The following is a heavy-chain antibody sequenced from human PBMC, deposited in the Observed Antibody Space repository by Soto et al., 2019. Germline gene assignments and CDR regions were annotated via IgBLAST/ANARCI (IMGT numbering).Heavy chain of an antibody. Sequence: QVQLVQCGAEVKKPGSSVKVSCKASGGTFSSYAISWVRQAPGQGLEWMGGIIPIFGTANYAQKFQGRVTITADESTSTAYMELSSLRSEDTAVYYCARVGGYYDSSGYSTDPYYFDYWGQGTLVTVSS. CDR3: ARVGGYYDSSGYSTDPYYFDY. CDR1: GGTFSSYA. V-gene: IGHV1-69*12. CDR2: IIPIFGTA. J-gene: IGHJ4*02. D-gene: IGHD3-22*01.